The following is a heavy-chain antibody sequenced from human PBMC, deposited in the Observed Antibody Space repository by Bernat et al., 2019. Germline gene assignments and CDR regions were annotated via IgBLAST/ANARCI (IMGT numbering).Heavy chain of an antibody. CDR1: GFTFSSYE. V-gene: IGHV3-48*03. J-gene: IGHJ6*02. CDR2: ISSSGSTI. CDR3: AREGNLGYSYGYYYYYGMDV. D-gene: IGHD5-18*01. Sequence: VQLVESGGGLVKPGGSLRLSCAASGFTFSSYEMNWVRQAPGKGLEWVSYISSSGSTIYYADSVKGRFTISRDNAKNSLYLQMNSLRAEDTAVYYCAREGNLGYSYGYYYYYGMDVWGQGTTVTVSS.